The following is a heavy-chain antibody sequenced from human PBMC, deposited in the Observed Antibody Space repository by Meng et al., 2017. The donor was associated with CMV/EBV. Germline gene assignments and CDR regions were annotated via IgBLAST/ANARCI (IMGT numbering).Heavy chain of an antibody. CDR1: GFTFSDYA. J-gene: IGHJ4*02. CDR3: AKGSANSRPYYFDF. CDR2: ITGRGDDT. V-gene: IGHV3-23*01. D-gene: IGHD3-3*01. Sequence: GASLKISCAASGFTFSDYAMAWVRQAPGRGLEWVSAITGRGDDTYHADSVKGRLTISRDNSKNTLSLQMISLRAEDTAVYYCAKGSANSRPYYFDFWGRGTLVTVSS.